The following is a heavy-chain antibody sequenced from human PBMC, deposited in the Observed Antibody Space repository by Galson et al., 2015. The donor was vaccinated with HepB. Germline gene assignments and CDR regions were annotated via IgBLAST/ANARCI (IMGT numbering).Heavy chain of an antibody. CDR2: ITSISTTI. CDR1: GFTFSSFT. CDR3: ARGHTAIDY. D-gene: IGHD2-21*02. V-gene: IGHV3-48*01. J-gene: IGHJ4*02. Sequence: SLRLSCAASGFTFSSFTMSWVRQAPGKGLEWASYITSISTTIYYADSAKGRFTISRDNAKNSLYLQMNSLRAEDTAVYYCARGHTAIDYWGQGALVTVSS.